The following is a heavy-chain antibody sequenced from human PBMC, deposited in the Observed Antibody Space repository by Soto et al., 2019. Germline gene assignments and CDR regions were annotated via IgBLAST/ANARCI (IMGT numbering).Heavy chain of an antibody. CDR3: ARDHSPIVGAGNYSYGMDV. D-gene: IGHD1-26*01. CDR1: GFTFSSYS. J-gene: IGHJ6*02. CDR2: ISSSSSDI. Sequence: EVQLVESGGGLVKPGGSLRLSCAASGFTFSSYSMNWVRQAPGKGLEWVSPISSSSSDIYYADSVKGRFTISRDNAKNSLYLQMNSLRAEDTAVYYCARDHSPIVGAGNYSYGMDVWGQGTTVTVSS. V-gene: IGHV3-21*01.